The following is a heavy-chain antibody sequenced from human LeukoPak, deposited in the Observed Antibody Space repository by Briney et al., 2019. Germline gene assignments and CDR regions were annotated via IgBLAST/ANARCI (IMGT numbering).Heavy chain of an antibody. CDR3: ARVNGLVDY. Sequence: ASVRVSCTTSGYTFTTYDINWVRQAAGQGLEWIGWMNPNSSNTGYAQTFQGRVTMTRSTSISTAYMDLSSLRSDDTAVYYCARVNGLVDYWGEGTLVSVSS. CDR1: GYTFTTYD. CDR2: MNPNSSNT. V-gene: IGHV1-8*01. J-gene: IGHJ4*02. D-gene: IGHD1-1*01.